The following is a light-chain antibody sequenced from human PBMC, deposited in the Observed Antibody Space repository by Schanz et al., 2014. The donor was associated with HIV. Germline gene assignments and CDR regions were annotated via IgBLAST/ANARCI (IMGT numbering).Light chain of an antibody. CDR3: GAWDSGRRAVV. J-gene: IGLJ2*01. CDR1: SSNIGAGYD. Sequence: QSVLAQPPSVSGAPGQRVTISCTGSSSNIGAGYDVHWYQQLPGTAPKLLIYGNNNRPSGVPDRFSGSKSGTSASLAITGLQAEDEADYYCGAWDSGRRAVVFGGGTKVTVL. V-gene: IGLV1-40*01. CDR2: GNN.